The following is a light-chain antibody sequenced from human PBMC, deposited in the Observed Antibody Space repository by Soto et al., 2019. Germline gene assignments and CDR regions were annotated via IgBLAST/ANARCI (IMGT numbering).Light chain of an antibody. J-gene: IGLJ3*02. Sequence: QSVLTQPASVSVSPGQSITMSCTGTSSDVGGYNRVSWYQHHPGKAPTLMIYEVSKRPSGVSNRFSGSKSGNTASLTISGLQAEDEADYYCCSSVGGPIWVFGGGTKLTVL. CDR1: SSDVGGYNR. V-gene: IGLV2-23*02. CDR2: EVS. CDR3: CSSVGGPIWV.